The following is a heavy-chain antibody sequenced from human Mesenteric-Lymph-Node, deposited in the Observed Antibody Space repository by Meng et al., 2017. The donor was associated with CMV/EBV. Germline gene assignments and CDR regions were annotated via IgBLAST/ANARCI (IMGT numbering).Heavy chain of an antibody. J-gene: IGHJ4*02. Sequence: QVQLRHWGAVPLKPSEALSVTCAVYGGSFSGYYWNWIRQSPEKGLEWIGEINHSGSTTYNPSFTSRIIISVDTSTNQISLNMSSVTAADTAVYYCARGSSYDILTGYFDYWGQGALVTVSS. V-gene: IGHV4-34*01. D-gene: IGHD3-9*01. CDR2: INHSGST. CDR1: GGSFSGYY. CDR3: ARGSSYDILTGYFDY.